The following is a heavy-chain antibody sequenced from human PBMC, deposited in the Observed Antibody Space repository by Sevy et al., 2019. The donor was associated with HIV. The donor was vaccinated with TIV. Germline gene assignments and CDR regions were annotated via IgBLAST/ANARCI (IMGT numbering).Heavy chain of an antibody. J-gene: IGHJ4*02. CDR3: ARDLASGSFYSLYFDY. CDR2: ISSSGTII. V-gene: IGHV3-11*01. D-gene: IGHD3-10*01. Sequence: GGSLRLSCAVSGLNVSDYFMAWIRQAPGRGSEWVSYISSSGTIIYYRDSVKGRFTISRDNAKNSLYLQMNSLRPEDTAMYYCARDLASGSFYSLYFDYWGQGTLVTVS. CDR1: GLNVSDYF.